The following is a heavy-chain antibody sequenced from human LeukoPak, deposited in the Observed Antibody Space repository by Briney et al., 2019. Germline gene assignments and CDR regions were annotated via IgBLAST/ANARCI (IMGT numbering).Heavy chain of an antibody. CDR3: ARGDTAMVTNY. V-gene: IGHV4-34*01. Sequence: SETLSLTCAVYGESFSGYFWSWIRQPPGKGLEWIGEINHRGSTNYNPSLKSRVTISVDTSKNQFSLKLSSVTAADTAVYYCARGDTAMVTNYWGQGTLVTVSS. J-gene: IGHJ4*02. CDR1: GESFSGYF. CDR2: INHRGST. D-gene: IGHD5-18*01.